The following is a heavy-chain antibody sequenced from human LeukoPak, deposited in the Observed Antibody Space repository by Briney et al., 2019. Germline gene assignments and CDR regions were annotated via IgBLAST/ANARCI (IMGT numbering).Heavy chain of an antibody. V-gene: IGHV4-31*03. CDR1: GGSISSGGYY. CDR2: IYYSGST. Sequence: SETLSLTCTVSGGSISSGGYYWSWIRQHPGRGLEWIGYIYYSGSTYYNPSLKCRVTIPVDTSKNQFSLKLSSVTAADTAVYYCARATYYGHWFDPWGQGTLVTVSS. D-gene: IGHD3-3*01. CDR3: ARATYYGHWFDP. J-gene: IGHJ5*02.